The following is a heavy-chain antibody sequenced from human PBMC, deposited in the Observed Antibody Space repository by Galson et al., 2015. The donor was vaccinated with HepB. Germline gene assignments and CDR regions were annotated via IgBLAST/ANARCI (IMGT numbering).Heavy chain of an antibody. Sequence: SVKVSCKATGYTFTTYRMHWVRQAPGQGLEWMGLINPNGGSTSYAQKFLGRVAITRDTSASTVSMELSSLRYDDAAVYYCARSDCSSTSCSLGDYYYGMDVWGQGTTVTVSS. D-gene: IGHD2-2*01. CDR1: GYTFTTYR. V-gene: IGHV1-46*01. J-gene: IGHJ6*02. CDR3: ARSDCSSTSCSLGDYYYGMDV. CDR2: INPNGGST.